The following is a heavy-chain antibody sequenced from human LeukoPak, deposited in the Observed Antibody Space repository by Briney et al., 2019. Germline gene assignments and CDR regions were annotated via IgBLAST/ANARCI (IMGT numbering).Heavy chain of an antibody. CDR1: GFTFSSYW. CDR3: AREVREVPH. D-gene: IGHD2-2*01. J-gene: IGHJ4*02. V-gene: IGHV3-7*04. Sequence: GGSLRLSCAVSGFTFSSYWMSWVRQAPGKGLEWVAKINQYGTEKYYVDSVKGRFTISRDNVKNSLYLQMNSLRAEDTAVYYCAREVREVPHWGQGTLVTVSS. CDR2: INQYGTEK.